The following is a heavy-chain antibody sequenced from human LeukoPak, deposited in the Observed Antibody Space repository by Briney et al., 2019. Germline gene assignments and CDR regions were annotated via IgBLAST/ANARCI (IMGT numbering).Heavy chain of an antibody. V-gene: IGHV1-46*01. Sequence: ASVKVSCKASGYTFIRHWMHWVRRAPGQGLEWMGVMNPYDGTTVYAQKLQGRVTLTRDMSTSTLYMGVRSLTSEDTAVYYCARDSSNSASWWFDPWGQGTLVTVSS. J-gene: IGHJ5*02. CDR3: ARDSSNSASWWFDP. CDR1: GYTFIRHW. CDR2: MNPYDGTT. D-gene: IGHD2-2*01.